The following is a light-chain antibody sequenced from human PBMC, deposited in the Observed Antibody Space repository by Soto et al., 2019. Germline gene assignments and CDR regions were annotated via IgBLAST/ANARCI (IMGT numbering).Light chain of an antibody. V-gene: IGLV2-14*01. Sequence: QSVLPQPASVSGSPGQSITISCTGTSXXVGGYNYVSWYQQHPGKAPKLMIYDVSNRPSGVSNRFSGSKSGNAASLTISVLQAEDEADYYCSSYTSSSPYVFGTGTKVT. J-gene: IGLJ1*01. CDR3: SSYTSSSPYV. CDR1: SXXVGGYNY. CDR2: DVS.